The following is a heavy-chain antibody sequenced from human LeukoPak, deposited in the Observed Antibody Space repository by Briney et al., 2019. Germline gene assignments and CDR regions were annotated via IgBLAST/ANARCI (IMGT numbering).Heavy chain of an antibody. Sequence: GASVKVSCKASGYTFTSYGISWVRQAPGQGPEWMGWISAYNGNTNYAQKLQGRVTMTTDTSTSTAYMELRSLRSDDTAVYYCARDLRYDFWSGYSHYGMDVWGQGTTVTVSS. V-gene: IGHV1-18*01. J-gene: IGHJ6*02. CDR1: GYTFTSYG. CDR3: ARDLRYDFWSGYSHYGMDV. D-gene: IGHD3-3*01. CDR2: ISAYNGNT.